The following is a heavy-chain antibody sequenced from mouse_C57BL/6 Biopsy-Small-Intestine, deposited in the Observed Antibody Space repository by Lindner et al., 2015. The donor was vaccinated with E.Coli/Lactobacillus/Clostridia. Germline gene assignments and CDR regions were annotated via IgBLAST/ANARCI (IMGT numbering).Heavy chain of an antibody. J-gene: IGHJ2*01. V-gene: IGHV1-22*01. Sequence: VQLQESGPELVKPGASVKMSCKASGYTFTDYNMHWVKQSHGKSLEWIGYINPNNGGASYNQKFKGKAKLTAVTSASTAYMELSSLTNEDSAVYYCTRVGWDIFDYWGQGTTLTVSS. CDR2: INPNNGGA. D-gene: IGHD4-1*01. CDR1: GYTFTDYN. CDR3: TRVGWDIFDY.